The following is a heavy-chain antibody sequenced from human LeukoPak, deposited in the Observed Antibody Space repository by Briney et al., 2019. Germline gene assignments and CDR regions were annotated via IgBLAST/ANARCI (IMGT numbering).Heavy chain of an antibody. CDR1: GYTLNDLS. Sequence: PAASVKVSCKVSGYTLNDLSMHWVRQTPGKGLEWMGGFDPEYGETIYAQKFQGRVTMTEDTSTDTAYMELSSLRSEDTAVYYCASTLILGYCSGGSCYSDYWGQGTLVTVSS. D-gene: IGHD2-15*01. CDR2: FDPEYGET. CDR3: ASTLILGYCSGGSCYSDY. J-gene: IGHJ4*02. V-gene: IGHV1-24*01.